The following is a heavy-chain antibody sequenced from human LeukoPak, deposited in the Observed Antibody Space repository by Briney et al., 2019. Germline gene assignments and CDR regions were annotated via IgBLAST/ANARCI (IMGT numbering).Heavy chain of an antibody. Sequence: PSETLSLTCAVSGYSISSGYYWGWIRQPPGKGLEWIGSIYHSGSTYYNPSLKSRVTISVDTSKNQFSLKLSSVTAADTAVYYCASSRGDSSSWYADWGQGTLVTVSS. CDR2: IYHSGST. D-gene: IGHD6-13*01. CDR3: ASSRGDSSSWYAD. CDR1: GYSISSGYY. V-gene: IGHV4-38-2*01. J-gene: IGHJ4*02.